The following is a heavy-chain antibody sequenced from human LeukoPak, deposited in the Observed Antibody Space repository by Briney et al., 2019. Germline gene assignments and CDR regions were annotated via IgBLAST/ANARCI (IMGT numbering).Heavy chain of an antibody. D-gene: IGHD6-19*01. CDR3: ARDGSGWFPESPGG. CDR1: GFTFSSYS. J-gene: IGHJ4*02. V-gene: IGHV3-48*01. Sequence: GGSLRLSCAASGFTFSSYSMNWVRQAPGKGLEWVSYISSSSSTIYYADSVKGRFTISRDNAKNSLYLQMNSLRAEDTAVYYCARDGSGWFPESPGGWGQGTLVTVSS. CDR2: ISSSSSTI.